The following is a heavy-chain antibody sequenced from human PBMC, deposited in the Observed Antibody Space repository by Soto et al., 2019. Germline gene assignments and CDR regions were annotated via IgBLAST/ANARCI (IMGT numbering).Heavy chain of an antibody. J-gene: IGHJ6*02. CDR2: IHYSGST. CDR3: ARQVSSAWPPYYYDMDV. CDR1: GGSISSYF. V-gene: IGHV4-59*08. D-gene: IGHD6-25*01. Sequence: QVQLQESGPGLVKPSETLSLTCTVSGGSISSYFWSWIQQPPGRGLEWIGHIHYSGSTNYNPSLKSRVTISVDTSKNQVALKLSSVTAADTAMYFCARQVSSAWPPYYYDMDVWGQGTTVTVSS.